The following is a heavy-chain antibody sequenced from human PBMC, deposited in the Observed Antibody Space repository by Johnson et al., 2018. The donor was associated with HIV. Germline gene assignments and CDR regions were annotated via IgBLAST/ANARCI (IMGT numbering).Heavy chain of an antibody. D-gene: IGHD6-19*01. CDR3: TTDRGGEIAVAGPDAFDI. CDR2: IKSKTDGGTP. Sequence: VQLVESGGGLVKPGGSLRLSCAASGFTFSNAWMSWVRQAPGKGLEWVGRIKSKTDGGTPDYAAPVTGRFTISRDDSKNTLYLQMNSLKTEDTAVYYCTTDRGGEIAVAGPDAFDIWGQGTMVTVSS. CDR1: GFTFSNAW. V-gene: IGHV3-15*01. J-gene: IGHJ3*02.